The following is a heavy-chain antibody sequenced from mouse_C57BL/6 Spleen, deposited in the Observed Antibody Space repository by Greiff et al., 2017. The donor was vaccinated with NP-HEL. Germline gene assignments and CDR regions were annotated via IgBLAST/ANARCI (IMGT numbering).Heavy chain of an antibody. D-gene: IGHD2-4*01. J-gene: IGHJ2*01. CDR1: GYTFTSYW. V-gene: IGHV1-69*01. Sequence: QVQLQQPGAELVMPGASVKLSCKASGYTFTSYWMHWVKQRPGQGLEWIGEIDPSASYTNYNQKFKGKSTLTVDKSSSTAYMQLSSLTSEDSAVYYCAIRGDYDGDYWGQGTTLTVSS. CDR2: IDPSASYT. CDR3: AIRGDYDGDY.